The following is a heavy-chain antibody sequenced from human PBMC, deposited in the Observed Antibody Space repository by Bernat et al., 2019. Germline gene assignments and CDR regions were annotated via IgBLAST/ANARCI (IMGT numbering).Heavy chain of an antibody. Sequence: QVQLVQSGAEVKKPGSSVKVSCKASGGTFSSYTISWVRQAPGQGLEWMGRIIPILGIANYAQKFQGRVTITADKSTSTGDMEMSSLRSEDTAVYYCAREVPTRAIPYSSSWYGYFQHWGQGTLVTVSS. CDR2: IIPILGIA. V-gene: IGHV1-69*08. J-gene: IGHJ1*01. D-gene: IGHD6-13*01. CDR1: GGTFSSYT. CDR3: AREVPTRAIPYSSSWYGYFQH.